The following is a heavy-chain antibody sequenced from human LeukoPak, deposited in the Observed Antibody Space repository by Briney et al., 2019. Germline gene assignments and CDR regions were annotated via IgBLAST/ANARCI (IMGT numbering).Heavy chain of an antibody. CDR1: GFTFSSSW. CDR3: AREEFYGASGLDY. V-gene: IGHV3-74*01. Sequence: PGGSLRLSCAASGFTFSSSWIHWVRQAPGKGLVWVSRLNSDVNGTNYADSVKGRFTVSRDNAKNTFYLQMNSLRVEDSAVYYCAREEFYGASGLDYWGQGTLVTVSS. J-gene: IGHJ4*02. D-gene: IGHD4-17*01. CDR2: LNSDVNGT.